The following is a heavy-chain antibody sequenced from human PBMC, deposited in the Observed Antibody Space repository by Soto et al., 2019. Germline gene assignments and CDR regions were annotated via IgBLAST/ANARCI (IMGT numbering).Heavy chain of an antibody. Sequence: EVQLLESGGGLAQPGGSLRLSCVGSGFAFSTYDMTWVRQAPGQGLEWVSGMSARSSRKYYADSVKGRFTISRDNSKNTLYLQMSSLRVEDTAVYYCAKDYGELAFDYWGQGTQVTVSS. D-gene: IGHD1-26*01. J-gene: IGHJ4*02. CDR2: MSARSSRK. CDR3: AKDYGELAFDY. CDR1: GFAFSTYD. V-gene: IGHV3-23*01.